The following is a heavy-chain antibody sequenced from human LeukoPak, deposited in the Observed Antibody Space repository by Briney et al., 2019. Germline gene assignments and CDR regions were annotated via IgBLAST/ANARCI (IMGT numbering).Heavy chain of an antibody. CDR2: INHSGST. V-gene: IGHV4-38-2*02. CDR3: ARLRLLWFGAFRGFDP. Sequence: PSETLSLTCTVSGYSITRGYFWGWIRQPPGKGLEWIGEINHSGSTNYNPSLKSRVTISVDTSKNQFSLNLSSVTAADTAVYYCARLRLLWFGAFRGFDPWGQGTLVTVSS. CDR1: GYSITRGYF. D-gene: IGHD3-10*01. J-gene: IGHJ5*02.